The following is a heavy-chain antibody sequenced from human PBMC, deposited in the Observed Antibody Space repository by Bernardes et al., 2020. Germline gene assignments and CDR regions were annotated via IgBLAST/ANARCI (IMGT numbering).Heavy chain of an antibody. CDR3: VRDWGCSGGRCYFRMDV. D-gene: IGHD2-15*01. V-gene: IGHV3-21*06. CDR2: ISTDSNTI. CDR1: GFLFSTYS. J-gene: IGHJ6*04. Sequence: GSSLRVFCEASGFLFSTYSMNWVRQAPEKGLEWVSSISTDSNTIYYADPVQGRFTISRDNARNLLYLQMSSLRAEDTAMYYCVRDWGCSGGRCYFRMDVWGIGTTVTVSS.